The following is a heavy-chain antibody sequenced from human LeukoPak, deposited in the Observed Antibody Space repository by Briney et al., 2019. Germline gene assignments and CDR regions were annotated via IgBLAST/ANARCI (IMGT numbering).Heavy chain of an antibody. CDR1: GGTLSRYA. J-gene: IGHJ4*02. D-gene: IGHD3-10*01. V-gene: IGHV1-69*13. CDR2: IIPIFGTT. CDR3: ARIVGIASRGYFDY. Sequence: GASVKVSCKASGGTLSRYAISWVRQAPGQGPEWMEGIIPIFGTTNYAQKFQGRVTITADESTSTAYMELSSLRSEDTAVYYCARIVGIASRGYFDYWGQGTLVTVSS.